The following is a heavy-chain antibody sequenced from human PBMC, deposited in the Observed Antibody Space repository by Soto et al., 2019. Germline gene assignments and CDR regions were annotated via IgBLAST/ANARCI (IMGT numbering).Heavy chain of an antibody. D-gene: IGHD3-9*01. CDR2: IYTSGST. CDR3: ARGGRAGVLRYFDWYRGDWFDP. J-gene: IGHJ5*02. CDR1: GGSISSYY. V-gene: IGHV4-4*07. Sequence: QVQLQESGPGLVKPSETLSLTCTVSGGSISSYYWSWIRQPAGKGLEWIGRIYTSGSTNYNPSLKGRVTMSVDTSKNQFSLKLSSVTAADTAVYYCARGGRAGVLRYFDWYRGDWFDPWGQGTLVTVSS.